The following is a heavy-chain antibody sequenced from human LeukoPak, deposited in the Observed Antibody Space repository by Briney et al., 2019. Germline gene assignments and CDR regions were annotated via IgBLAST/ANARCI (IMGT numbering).Heavy chain of an antibody. CDR2: INHSGST. V-gene: IGHV4-34*01. CDR1: GGSFSGYY. Sequence: SETLSLTCAVYGGSFSGYYWSWIRQPPGKGLEWIGEINHSGSTNYNPSLKSRVTISVDTSKNQFSLKLSSATAADTAVYYCARGRFTRATYYFDYWGQGTLVTVSS. D-gene: IGHD3-10*01. CDR3: ARGRFTRATYYFDY. J-gene: IGHJ4*02.